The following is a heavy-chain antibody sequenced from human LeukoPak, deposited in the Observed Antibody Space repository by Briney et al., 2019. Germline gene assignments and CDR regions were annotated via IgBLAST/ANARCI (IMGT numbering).Heavy chain of an antibody. Sequence: SQTLSLTCTVSGGSTSSGSYYWSWIRQPPGKGLEWIGSIYYSGSTYYNPSLKSRVTISVDTSKNQFSLKLSSVTAADTAVYYCARRNSGSYYAFDIWGQGTMVTVSS. CDR2: IYYSGST. CDR3: ARRNSGSYYAFDI. V-gene: IGHV4-39*01. D-gene: IGHD3-10*01. CDR1: GGSTSSGSYY. J-gene: IGHJ3*02.